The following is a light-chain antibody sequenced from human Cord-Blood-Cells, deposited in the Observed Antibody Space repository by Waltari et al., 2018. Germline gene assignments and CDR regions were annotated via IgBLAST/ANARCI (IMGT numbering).Light chain of an antibody. Sequence: QSALTQPASVSGSPGQSITISCTGTSSDVGSYNLVSWYQQHPGKAPKLRIYEGSKRPSGVSNRFSGSKSGNTASLTIAGLQAEDEADYCCSSAGSSTFVVFGGGTKLTVL. CDR2: EGS. CDR1: SSDVGSYNL. V-gene: IGLV2-23*03. CDR3: CSSAGSSTFVV. J-gene: IGLJ2*01.